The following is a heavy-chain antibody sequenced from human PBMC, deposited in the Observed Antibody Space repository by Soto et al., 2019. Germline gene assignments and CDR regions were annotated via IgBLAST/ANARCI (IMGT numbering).Heavy chain of an antibody. CDR1: GFTFSSYA. J-gene: IGHJ6*02. CDR3: AKDIAVAGTYGMDV. CDR2: ISGSGGST. V-gene: IGHV3-23*01. D-gene: IGHD6-19*01. Sequence: GGSLRLSCAASGFTFSSYAMSWVRQAPGKGLEWVSAISGSGGSTYYADSVKGRFTISRDNSKNTLYLQMNSLRAEDTAVYYCAKDIAVAGTYGMDVWGQGTTVTVSS.